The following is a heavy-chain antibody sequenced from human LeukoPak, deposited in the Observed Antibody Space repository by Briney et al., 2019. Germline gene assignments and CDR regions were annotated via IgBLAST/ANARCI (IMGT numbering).Heavy chain of an antibody. CDR1: GYTLTSYG. Sequence: ASVKVSCKASGYTLTSYGISWVRQAPGQGLEWMGWISAYNGNTNYAQKLQGRVTMTTDTSTSTAYMELRSLRSDDTAVYYCARERITMVRGVIDFDYWGQGTLVTVSS. V-gene: IGHV1-18*01. D-gene: IGHD3-10*01. CDR2: ISAYNGNT. CDR3: ARERITMVRGVIDFDY. J-gene: IGHJ4*02.